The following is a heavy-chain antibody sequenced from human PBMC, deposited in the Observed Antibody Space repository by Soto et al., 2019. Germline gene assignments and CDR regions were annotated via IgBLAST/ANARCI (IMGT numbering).Heavy chain of an antibody. V-gene: IGHV5-51*01. CDR1: GYSFTTHW. Sequence: GESLKISCKGSGYSFTTHWIVWVRQMPEKGLEWVGIIYPGDSETRYSPSFQGQVSISADQSTSTAYLQWSSLKASDSAIYYCARHGEGYCSGVSCLYCGMDVWGQGTTVTVSS. J-gene: IGHJ6*02. CDR3: ARHGEGYCSGVSCLYCGMDV. CDR2: IYPGDSET. D-gene: IGHD2-15*01.